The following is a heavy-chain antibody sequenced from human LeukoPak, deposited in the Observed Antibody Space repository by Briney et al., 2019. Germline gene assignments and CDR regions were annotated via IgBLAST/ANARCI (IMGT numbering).Heavy chain of an antibody. Sequence: PSGTLSLTCAVSGGSISSSNWWSWVRQPPGKGLEWIGEIYHSGSANYNPSLKSRVTISVDKSKNQFSLKLSSVTAADTAVYYCARDKADDYGTDFDYWGQGTLVTVSS. CDR3: ARDKADDYGTDFDY. CDR2: IYHSGSA. D-gene: IGHD4-17*01. V-gene: IGHV4-4*02. J-gene: IGHJ4*02. CDR1: GGSISSSNW.